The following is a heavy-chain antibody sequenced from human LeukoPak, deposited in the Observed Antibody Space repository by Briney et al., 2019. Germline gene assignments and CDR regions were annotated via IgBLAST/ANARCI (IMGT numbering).Heavy chain of an antibody. D-gene: IGHD5-12*01. J-gene: IGHJ4*02. CDR2: IYYSGST. Sequence: TLSLTCTVSGGSISSGNYYWSWIRQPPGKGLEWIGYIYYSGSTYYNPSLKSRVTISVDTSKNQFSLKLSSVTAADTAVYYCARLIVATIGDHFDYWGQGTLVTVSS. CDR3: ARLIVATIGDHFDY. CDR1: GGSISSGNYY. V-gene: IGHV4-30-4*08.